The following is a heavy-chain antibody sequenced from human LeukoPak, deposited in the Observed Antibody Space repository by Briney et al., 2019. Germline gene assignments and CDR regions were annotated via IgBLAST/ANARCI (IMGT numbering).Heavy chain of an antibody. V-gene: IGHV4-61*02. D-gene: IGHD2-2*01. CDR3: ARELAVVVPAARNWFDP. CDR1: GGSISSGSYC. Sequence: SQTLSLTCTVSGGSISSGSYCWSWIRQPAGKGLEWIGRIYTSGSTNYNPSLKSRVTISVDTSKNQFSLKLSSVTAADTAVYYCARELAVVVPAARNWFDPWGQGTLVTVSS. CDR2: IYTSGST. J-gene: IGHJ5*02.